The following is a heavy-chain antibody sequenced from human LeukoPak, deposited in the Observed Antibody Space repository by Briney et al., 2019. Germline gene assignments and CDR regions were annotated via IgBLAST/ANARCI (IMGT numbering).Heavy chain of an antibody. D-gene: IGHD5-12*01. J-gene: IGHJ4*02. V-gene: IGHV3-23*01. CDR1: GFTFSSYA. CDR3: AKDRKYSGYDFVFDY. CDR2: ISGSGGST. Sequence: GGSLRLSCAASGFTFSSYAMSWVRQAPGKGLEWVSAISGSGGSTYYADSVKGRSTISRDNSKNTLYLQMNSLRAEDTAVYYCAKDRKYSGYDFVFDYWGQGTLVTVSS.